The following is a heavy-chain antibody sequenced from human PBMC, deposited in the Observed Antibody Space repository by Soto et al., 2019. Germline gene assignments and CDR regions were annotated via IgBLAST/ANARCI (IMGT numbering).Heavy chain of an antibody. CDR3: ARDVLVGHIVVVPAAAGGPELSNNDY. CDR2: IYYSGST. CDR1: GGSISSYY. J-gene: IGHJ4*02. Sequence: SETLSLTCTVSGGSISSYYWSWIRQPPGKGLEWIGYIYYSGSTNYNPSLKSRVTISVDTSKNQFSLKLSSVTAADTAVYYCARDVLVGHIVVVPAAAGGPELSNNDYWGQGTLVTVSS. D-gene: IGHD2-2*01. V-gene: IGHV4-59*12.